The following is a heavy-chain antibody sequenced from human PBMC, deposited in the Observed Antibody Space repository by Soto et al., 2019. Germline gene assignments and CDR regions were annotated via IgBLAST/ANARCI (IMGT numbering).Heavy chain of an antibody. CDR2: ISSSASTI. J-gene: IGHJ5*02. CDR3: ARSWGVYCSSTSCYSPWFDP. D-gene: IGHD2-2*02. CDR1: GFTFSSYE. Sequence: GSLRLSCAASGFTFSSYEMNWVRQAPGKGLEWVSSISSSASTIYYADSVKGRFTISRDNAKNSLYLQMNSLRAEDTAVYYCARSWGVYCSSTSCYSPWFDPWGQGTLVTVSS. V-gene: IGHV3-48*03.